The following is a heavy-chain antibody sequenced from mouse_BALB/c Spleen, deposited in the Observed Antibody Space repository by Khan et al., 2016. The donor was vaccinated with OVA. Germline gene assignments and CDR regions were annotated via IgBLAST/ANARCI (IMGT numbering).Heavy chain of an antibody. D-gene: IGHD2-14*01. J-gene: IGHJ3*01. Sequence: QVQLQQSGAELVKPGASVKLSCKASGYTFTSYDINWVRQRPEQGLEGIGWMFPGDGSTKYNENFKGKATLTKDKSSSTAYMQLIRLTSEDSGAYFCARGGYGGFAYWGQGTLVTVSA. V-gene: IGHV1-85*01. CDR3: ARGGYGGFAY. CDR1: GYTFTSYD. CDR2: MFPGDGST.